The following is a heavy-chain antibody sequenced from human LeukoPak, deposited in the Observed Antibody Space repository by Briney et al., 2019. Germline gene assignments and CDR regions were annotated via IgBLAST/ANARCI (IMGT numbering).Heavy chain of an antibody. CDR3: ARTVTEEWLLPYFDY. Sequence: LRLSCAASGFTFSDYYLSWIRQHPGKGLEWIGYIYYSGSTYYNPSLKSRVTISVDTSKNQFSLKLSSVTAADTAVYYCARTVTEEWLLPYFDYWGQGTLVTVSS. D-gene: IGHD3-3*01. CDR2: IYYSGST. CDR1: GFTFSDYY. V-gene: IGHV4-31*02. J-gene: IGHJ4*02.